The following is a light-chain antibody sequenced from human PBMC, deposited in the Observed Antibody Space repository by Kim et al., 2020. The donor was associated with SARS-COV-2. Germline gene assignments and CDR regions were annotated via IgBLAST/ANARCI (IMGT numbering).Light chain of an antibody. J-gene: IGKJ4*01. V-gene: IGKV1-33*01. Sequence: DIQMTQSPSSLSASVGDRVTITCQASQDISDDLNWYQQKPGKAPKLLISDASDLEPGVPSRFSGSGSRTDFTFPISSLQPEDIATYYCQQYDNFPRTFGGGTKVDIK. CDR2: DAS. CDR3: QQYDNFPRT. CDR1: QDISDD.